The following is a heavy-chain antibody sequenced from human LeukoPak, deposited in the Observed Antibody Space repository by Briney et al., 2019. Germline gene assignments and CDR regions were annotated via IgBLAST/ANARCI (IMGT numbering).Heavy chain of an antibody. Sequence: SETLSLTCSISGGSITSSGYDWGWIRQPPGKGLEWIGIIYYSGTTSYSSSLKSRVTISTDTPKNQFSLKLTSVTAADTAVYYCARESKVRGVLIRYFDSWGQGTLVTVSS. J-gene: IGHJ4*02. CDR3: ARESKVRGVLIRYFDS. CDR1: GGSITSSGYD. D-gene: IGHD3-10*01. CDR2: IYYSGTT. V-gene: IGHV4-39*07.